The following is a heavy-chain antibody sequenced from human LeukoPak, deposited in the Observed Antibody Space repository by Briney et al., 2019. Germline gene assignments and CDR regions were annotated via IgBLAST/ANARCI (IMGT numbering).Heavy chain of an antibody. CDR1: GFTFSSYW. D-gene: IGHD1/OR15-1a*01. CDR3: ARVLYYTSWNTGAFDI. V-gene: IGHV3-74*01. CDR2: ITSDGSST. Sequence: GESLKISCAASGFTFSSYWMHWVRQAPGKGLVWVSRITSDGSSTSHADSVKGRFTISRDNAKNTLYLQMNSLRAEDTAVYYCARVLYYTSWNTGAFDIWGQGTMVTVSS. J-gene: IGHJ3*02.